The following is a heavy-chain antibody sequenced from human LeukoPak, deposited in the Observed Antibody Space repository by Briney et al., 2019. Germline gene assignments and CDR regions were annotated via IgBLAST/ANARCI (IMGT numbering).Heavy chain of an antibody. V-gene: IGHV3-7*01. J-gene: IGHJ4*02. Sequence: GSLRLSCGASRFTFTFYWMSWVRQAPGKGLEWVANINQDGSVKYYVDSLKGRFTISRDNAKNSVYLQMNSLRVEDTAVYYCARIGYSSSSFDYWGRGTLVTVSS. D-gene: IGHD6-6*01. CDR2: INQDGSVK. CDR3: ARIGYSSSSFDY. CDR1: RFTFTFYW.